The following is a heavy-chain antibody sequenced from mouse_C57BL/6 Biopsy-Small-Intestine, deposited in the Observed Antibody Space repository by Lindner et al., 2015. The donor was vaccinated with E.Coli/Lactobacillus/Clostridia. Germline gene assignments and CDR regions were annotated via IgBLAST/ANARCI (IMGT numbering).Heavy chain of an antibody. Sequence: SVKVSCKASGGTLSSYAISWVRQAPGQGLEWMGWISSDNGNTKYAQKFQDRVTMTTDTSTSTTYMELRGLRSDDTAVYYCARESKETNWNSVFWFDPWGQGTLVTVSS. CDR1: GGTLSSYA. CDR3: ARESKETNWNSVFWFDP. V-gene: IGHV1-4*01. J-gene: IGHJ4*01. CDR2: ISSDNGNT. D-gene: IGHD4-1*02.